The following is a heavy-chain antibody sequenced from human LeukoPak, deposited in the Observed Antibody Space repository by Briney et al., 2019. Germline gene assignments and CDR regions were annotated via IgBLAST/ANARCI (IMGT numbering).Heavy chain of an antibody. CDR2: ISHDGSNK. J-gene: IGHJ4*02. D-gene: IGHD6-19*01. CDR1: GFTFSSYA. CDR3: ARGGSEQWLQYHFDY. V-gene: IGHV3-30*04. Sequence: TGGSLRLSCAASGFTFSSYAMHWVRQAPGKGLEWVAVISHDGSNKYYADSVKGRFTISRDNSKNTLYLQMNSLRAEDTAVYYCARGGSEQWLQYHFDYWGQGTLVTVSS.